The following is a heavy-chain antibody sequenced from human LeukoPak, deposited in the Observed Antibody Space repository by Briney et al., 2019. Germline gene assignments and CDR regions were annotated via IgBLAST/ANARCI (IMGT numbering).Heavy chain of an antibody. J-gene: IGHJ4*02. CDR3: LRYHLFRGVIADY. Sequence: SETLSLTCTVAGGSMSDSDWGNWVRQPPGKGLEWIGEIYHTGSTKYNASLKSRVTISVDKSKNQFSLNLSSVTAADTAVYYCLRYHLFRGVIADYRGQGTPVTVSS. CDR2: IYHTGST. V-gene: IGHV4-4*02. D-gene: IGHD3-16*02. CDR1: GGSMSDSDW.